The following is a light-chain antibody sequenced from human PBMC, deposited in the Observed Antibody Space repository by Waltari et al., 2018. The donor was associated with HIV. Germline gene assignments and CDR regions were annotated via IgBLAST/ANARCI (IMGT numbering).Light chain of an antibody. J-gene: IGLJ3*02. Sequence: QSALTQPASVSGSPGQSVTISCTGGYTDIGAFDLVSCYHQRSGEAPSLIIFGVTSRPSGVSSRFSGFKSGHTASLTISGLHDGDEAYYFCSSYSTLKTILFGGGTKLTV. CDR1: YTDIGAFDL. CDR2: GVT. CDR3: SSYSTLKTIL. V-gene: IGLV2-14*03.